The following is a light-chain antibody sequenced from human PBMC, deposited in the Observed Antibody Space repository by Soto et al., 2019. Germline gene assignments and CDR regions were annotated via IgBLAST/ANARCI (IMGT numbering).Light chain of an antibody. J-gene: IGLJ3*02. CDR3: QTWATGIRV. V-gene: IGLV4-69*01. CDR2: LNSDGSH. Sequence: QAVVTQSPSASASLGASVKLTCTLSSGHSSYAIAWHQHQPGKGPRYLMNLNSDGSHTKGDGIPDRFSGSSSGAERYLTISSLQSEDEADYYWQTWATGIRVFGGGTKLTVL. CDR1: SGHSSYA.